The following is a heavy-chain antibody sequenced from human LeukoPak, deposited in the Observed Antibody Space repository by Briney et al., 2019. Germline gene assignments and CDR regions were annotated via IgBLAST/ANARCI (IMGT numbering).Heavy chain of an antibody. CDR2: INTNTGNP. V-gene: IGHV7-4-1*02. Sequence: ASVKVSCKASGYTFTGYYMHWVRQAPGQGLEGMGWINTNTGNPTYAQGFTGRFVFSLDTSVSTAYLQISSLKAEDTAVYYCARDSTPMDDFWSGPPPPSDYWGQGTLVTVSS. J-gene: IGHJ4*02. D-gene: IGHD3-3*01. CDR1: GYTFTGYY. CDR3: ARDSTPMDDFWSGPPPPSDY.